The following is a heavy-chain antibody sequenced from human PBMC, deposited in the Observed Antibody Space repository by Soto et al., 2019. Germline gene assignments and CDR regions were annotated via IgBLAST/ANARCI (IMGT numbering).Heavy chain of an antibody. CDR1: GYTFTDYY. Sequence: ASVKVSCKASGYTFTDYYMHWVRQAPGQGLEWMGWINPNNGDTNFAQKFQGRVTMTRDTSISTAYMDLSRLRSDDTAVYYCARDRDSDYAFYYFDFWGQGTLVTVYS. J-gene: IGHJ4*02. CDR3: ARDRDSDYAFYYFDF. CDR2: INPNNGDT. V-gene: IGHV1-2*02. D-gene: IGHD4-4*01.